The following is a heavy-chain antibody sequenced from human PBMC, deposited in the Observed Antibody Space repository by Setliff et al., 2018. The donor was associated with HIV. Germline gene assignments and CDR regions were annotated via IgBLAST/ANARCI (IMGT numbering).Heavy chain of an antibody. CDR3: AREDSSYHYFDY. J-gene: IGHJ4*02. D-gene: IGHD6-6*01. CDR2: IFYSGSA. CDR1: GGSISSSSYY. V-gene: IGHV4-39*02. Sequence: SETLSLTCTVSGGSISSSSYYWGWIRQPPGKGREWIGSIFYSGSANYNPSLRSPVAISVDTSENQFSLKLTSVTAADTAVYYCAREDSSYHYFDYLGQGMLVTVSS.